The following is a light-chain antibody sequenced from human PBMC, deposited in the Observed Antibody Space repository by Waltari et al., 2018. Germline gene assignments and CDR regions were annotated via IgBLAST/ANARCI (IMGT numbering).Light chain of an antibody. Sequence: QSVLTQPPSVSGAPGQTVTISCAGSSSNIGAGYDGHWYQQLPGAAPKLLIYAYSSRPSGVPDRFYGSKSGTSASLAINGLQPEDEADYYCQSYDSALSAVFGGGTKVTVL. J-gene: IGLJ3*02. V-gene: IGLV1-40*01. CDR3: QSYDSALSAV. CDR1: SSNIGAGYD. CDR2: AYS.